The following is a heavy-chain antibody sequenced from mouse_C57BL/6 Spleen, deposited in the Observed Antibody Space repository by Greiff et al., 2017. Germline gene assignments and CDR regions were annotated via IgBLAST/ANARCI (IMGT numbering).Heavy chain of an antibody. CDR1: GFTFSDYG. Sequence: DVHLVESGGGLVKPGGSLKLSCAASGFTFSDYGMHWVRQAPEKGLEWVAYISSGSSTIYYADTVKGRFTISRDNAKNTLFLQMTSLRSEDTAMYYCARSPDGYYPYYYAMDYWGQGTSVTVSS. V-gene: IGHV5-17*01. D-gene: IGHD2-3*01. J-gene: IGHJ4*01. CDR3: ARSPDGYYPYYYAMDY. CDR2: ISSGSSTI.